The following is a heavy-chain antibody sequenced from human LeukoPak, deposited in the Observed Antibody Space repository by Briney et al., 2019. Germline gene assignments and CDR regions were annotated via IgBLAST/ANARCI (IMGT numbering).Heavy chain of an antibody. CDR2: INSDGSAT. CDR3: ARDDYSGYDRPFGY. Sequence: GGSLRLSCAASGFSFTNYWMHWVRQAPGKGLVWVSHINSDGSATRYADSVKGRFTISRDNAKNTLYLQMNSLRADDTAVYYCARDDYSGYDRPFGYWGQGTLVTVSS. D-gene: IGHD5-12*01. CDR1: GFSFTNYW. J-gene: IGHJ4*02. V-gene: IGHV3-74*01.